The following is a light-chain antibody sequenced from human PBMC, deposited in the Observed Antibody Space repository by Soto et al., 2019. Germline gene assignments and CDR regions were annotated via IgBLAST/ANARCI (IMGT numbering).Light chain of an antibody. CDR1: SSNIGAGDD. Sequence: HSVLTQPPSVSGAPGQRVTISCTGSSSNIGAGDDVHWYKQLPGTAPKLLIYGNSNRPSGVPDRFSGSKSGTSASLAITGLQAEYEADYYCQSYDSILSGFYVFGTGTKLTVL. J-gene: IGLJ1*01. V-gene: IGLV1-40*01. CDR3: QSYDSILSGFYV. CDR2: GNS.